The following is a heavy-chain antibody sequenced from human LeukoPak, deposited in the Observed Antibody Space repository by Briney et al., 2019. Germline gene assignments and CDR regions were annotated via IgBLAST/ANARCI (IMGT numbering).Heavy chain of an antibody. J-gene: IGHJ5*02. V-gene: IGHV1-2*02. CDR3: AGPWDQVGFDP. Sequence: ASVKVSCKASGYTFTSYGISWVRQAPGQGLEWMGWIYPKTGGTSYAQKFQGRVTMTRDTSISTAYMELIGLRSDDTAVYYCAGPWDQVGFDPWGQGTLVSVSS. CDR2: IYPKTGGT. D-gene: IGHD1-26*01. CDR1: GYTFTSYG.